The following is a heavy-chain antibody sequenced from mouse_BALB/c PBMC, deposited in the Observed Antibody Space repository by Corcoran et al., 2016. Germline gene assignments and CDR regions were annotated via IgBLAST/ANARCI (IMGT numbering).Heavy chain of an antibody. Sequence: EVQLQQAGAELVQPGASVKLSCTASGFNIKDTYMHWVTQRPEQGLEGIGRIDPANGNTKYDPKFQGKATITADTSSNTAYLQLSSLTSEDTAGYYSARWDWYFDVWGAGTTVTVSS. CDR2: IDPANGNT. CDR1: GFNIKDTY. V-gene: IGHV14-3*02. CDR3: ARWDWYFDV. J-gene: IGHJ1*01.